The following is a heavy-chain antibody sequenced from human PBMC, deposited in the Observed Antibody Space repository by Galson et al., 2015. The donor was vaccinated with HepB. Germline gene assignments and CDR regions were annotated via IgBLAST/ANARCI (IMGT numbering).Heavy chain of an antibody. D-gene: IGHD3-10*01. J-gene: IGHJ4*02. CDR2: ISYDGSNK. Sequence: ALRLSCAASGFTFSSYAMHWVRQAPGKGLEWVAVISYDGSNKYYADSVKGRFTISRDNSKNTAYLQMNSLRAEDTAVYYCARRALRGVGSPAGNYFDYWGQGTLVTVSS. V-gene: IGHV3-30*04. CDR3: ARRALRGVGSPAGNYFDY. CDR1: GFTFSSYA.